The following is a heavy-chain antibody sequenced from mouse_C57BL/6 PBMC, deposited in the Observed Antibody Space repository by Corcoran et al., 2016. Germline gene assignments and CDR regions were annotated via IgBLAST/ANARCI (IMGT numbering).Heavy chain of an antibody. CDR3: ARAYYSNYGYFDV. CDR1: GYTVSEYY. Sequence: EGHLQQSGPVRVKPGAAENKSCKAAGYTVSEYYVNWVKQRHGKSLESIGVINPYNGGTSYNQKFKGKATLIVDKSSSTAYMELNSLTSEDSAVYYCARAYYSNYGYFDVWGTGLTVTVSS. V-gene: IGHV1-19*01. J-gene: IGHJ1*03. D-gene: IGHD2-5*01. CDR2: INPYNGGT.